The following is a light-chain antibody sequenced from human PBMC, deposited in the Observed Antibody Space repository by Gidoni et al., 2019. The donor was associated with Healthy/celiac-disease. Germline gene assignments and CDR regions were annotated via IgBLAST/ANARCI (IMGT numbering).Light chain of an antibody. CDR2: KAS. V-gene: IGKV1-5*03. CDR3: QQDNSYS. CDR1: QSISSW. Sequence: DIQMTQSPSTLSASVGDRVTITCRASQSISSWLAWYQQKPGKAPKLLIYKASSLESGVPSRFSGSGSGTEFTLTISSLQPDDFATYYCQQDNSYSLGQGTKVEIK. J-gene: IGKJ1*01.